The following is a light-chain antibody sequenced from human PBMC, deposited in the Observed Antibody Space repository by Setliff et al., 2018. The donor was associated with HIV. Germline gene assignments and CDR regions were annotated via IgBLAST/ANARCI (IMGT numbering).Light chain of an antibody. CDR1: SSDIGSSNF. V-gene: IGLV2-14*03. Sequence: QSVLTQPASVSGSPGQSITISCTGTSSDIGSSNFVSWYQQHPGKAPKVMIYNVDKRPSGVSNRFSGSKSGNTASLAITGLQAEDEADYYCCSHAGSYTSLYVFGTGTKVTVL. CDR2: NVD. CDR3: CSHAGSYTSLYV. J-gene: IGLJ1*01.